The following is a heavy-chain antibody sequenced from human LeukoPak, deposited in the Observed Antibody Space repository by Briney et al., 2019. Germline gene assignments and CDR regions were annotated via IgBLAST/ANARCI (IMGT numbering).Heavy chain of an antibody. D-gene: IGHD1-26*01. CDR2: IYYSGTT. J-gene: IGHJ4*02. CDR1: GGSISSSSYY. CDR3: ARPKVGATRGFDY. Sequence: SETLSLTCTVSGGSISSSSYYWGWIRQPPGKGLEWIGSIYYSGTTYYNPSLKSRVTISVDTSKNQFSLTLTSLTAADTAVYYCARPKVGATRGFDYWGQGTLVTVSS. V-gene: IGHV4-39*01.